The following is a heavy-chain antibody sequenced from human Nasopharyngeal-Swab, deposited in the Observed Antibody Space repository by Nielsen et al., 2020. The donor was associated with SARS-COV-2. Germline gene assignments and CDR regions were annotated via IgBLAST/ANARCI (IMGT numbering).Heavy chain of an antibody. Sequence: ASVQVSCKASGYTLSSYDINWVRQATGHGLEWMGWVNPNSGDTGYAPNFQGRVTITRDTSISTVYMALSSLRSEDTAVYYCARDYGGNSGWFDPWGQGTLVTVSS. CDR1: GYTLSSYD. CDR2: VNPNSGDT. J-gene: IGHJ5*02. CDR3: ARDYGGNSGWFDP. V-gene: IGHV1-8*03. D-gene: IGHD4-23*01.